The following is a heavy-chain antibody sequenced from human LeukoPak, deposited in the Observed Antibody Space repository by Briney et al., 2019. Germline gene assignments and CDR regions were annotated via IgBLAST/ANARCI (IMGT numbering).Heavy chain of an antibody. CDR3: ATIGGWTYDAFDI. CDR2: FDPEDGET. J-gene: IGHJ3*02. V-gene: IGHV1-24*01. CDR1: GYTLTELS. Sequence: ASVKVSCKVSGYTLTELSMHWVRQAPGKGLEWMGGFDPEDGETIYAQKFQGRVTMTGDTSTDTAYMELSSLRSEDTAVYYCATIGGWTYDAFDIWGQGTMVTVSS. D-gene: IGHD6-19*01.